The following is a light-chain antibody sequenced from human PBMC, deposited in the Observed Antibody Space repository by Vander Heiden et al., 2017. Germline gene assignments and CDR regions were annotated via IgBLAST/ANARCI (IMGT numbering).Light chain of an antibody. CDR3: QQSYGTGCT. J-gene: IGKJ2*02. Sequence: DIQMTQSPSSLSASVGDRVIITCRASQSISNYLNSYQQKPGRAPNLLIYAASSLQSGVPSRFSGSGSGTDFTLTIISLQPEDFATYYCQQSYGTGCTFGQGTKLEIK. V-gene: IGKV1-39*01. CDR1: QSISNY. CDR2: AAS.